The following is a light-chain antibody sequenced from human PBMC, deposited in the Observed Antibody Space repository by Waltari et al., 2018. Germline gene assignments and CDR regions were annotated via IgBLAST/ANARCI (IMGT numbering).Light chain of an antibody. J-gene: IGKJ1*01. CDR1: QSVTRA. Sequence: EIVLTQSPGTLSLSPGESATLSCRTSQSVTRALAWYQQKPGQAPRLRIYGASNRATGSPDRFSGSGSETDFSLTISSLEPEDFAVYYCQHYLRLPVTFGQGTKVEVK. V-gene: IGKV3-20*01. CDR3: QHYLRLPVT. CDR2: GAS.